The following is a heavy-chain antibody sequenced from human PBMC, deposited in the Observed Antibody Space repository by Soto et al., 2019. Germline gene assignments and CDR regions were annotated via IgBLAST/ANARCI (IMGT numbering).Heavy chain of an antibody. CDR3: APTRYDYGDDAVGY. J-gene: IGHJ4*01. D-gene: IGHD4-17*01. CDR1: GFTFNKYA. V-gene: IGHV3-23*01. Sequence: EVQLLEYRGGLVQRGESLRLSCVASGFTFNKYAMTWVRQAPGKGLEWVSSISGSSSTTYYADSVKGRFTISRDNSKNTVYLHMNTLSTEDTAVYYCAPTRYDYGDDAVGYWGQGTLVTVSS. CDR2: ISGSSSTT.